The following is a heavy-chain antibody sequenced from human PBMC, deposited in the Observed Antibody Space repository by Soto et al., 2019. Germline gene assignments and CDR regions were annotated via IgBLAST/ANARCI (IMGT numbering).Heavy chain of an antibody. D-gene: IGHD2-2*01. CDR2: ISSSSSYT. V-gene: IGHV3-11*03. Sequence: PGGSLRLSCAASGFTFSDYYMSWIRQAPGKGLEWVSYISSSSSYTNYADSVKGRFTISRDNAKNSLYLQMNSMRAEDTAVYYCARRYCSSTSCYVSDWGQGTLVTVSS. CDR3: ARRYCSSTSCYVSD. J-gene: IGHJ4*02. CDR1: GFTFSDYY.